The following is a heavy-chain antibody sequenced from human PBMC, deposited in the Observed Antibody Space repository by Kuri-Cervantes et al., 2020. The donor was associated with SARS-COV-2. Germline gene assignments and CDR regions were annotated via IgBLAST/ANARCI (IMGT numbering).Heavy chain of an antibody. CDR1: GGSISSSNW. Sequence: GSLRLSCAVSGGSISSSNWWSWVRQPPGKGPEWIGEIHRTGTTNYNPPLESRVTISVDRSKNQFSLTLRSVTAADTAVYYCAFNYGTGSYFYWGQGTLVTVSS. CDR3: AFNYGTGSYFY. D-gene: IGHD3-10*01. CDR2: IHRTGTT. V-gene: IGHV4-4*02. J-gene: IGHJ4*02.